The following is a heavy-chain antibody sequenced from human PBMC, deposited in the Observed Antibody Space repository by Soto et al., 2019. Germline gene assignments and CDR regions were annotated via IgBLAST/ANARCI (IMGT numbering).Heavy chain of an antibody. J-gene: IGHJ4*02. CDR2: IKSKTDGGTT. V-gene: IGHV3-15*01. Sequence: GGSLRLSCAASGFTFSNAWMSWVRQAPGKGLEWVGRIKSKTDGGTTDYAAPVKGRFTISRDDSKNTLYLQMNSLKTEDTAVYYCTTDTYYDILTGHYGASIDYWGQGTLVTVSS. D-gene: IGHD3-9*01. CDR1: GFTFSNAW. CDR3: TTDTYYDILTGHYGASIDY.